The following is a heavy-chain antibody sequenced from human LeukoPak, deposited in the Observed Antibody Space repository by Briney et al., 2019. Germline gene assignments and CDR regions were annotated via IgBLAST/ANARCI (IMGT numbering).Heavy chain of an antibody. V-gene: IGHV3-21*01. J-gene: IGHJ4*02. D-gene: IGHD2-2*01. CDR3: ARQRFVVVPAAPGGGFDY. Sequence: GSLRLSCAASGFTFSSYSMNWVRQAPGKGLEWVSSISSSSSYIYYADSVKGRFTISRDNAKNSLYLQMNSLRAEDTAVYYCARQRFVVVPAAPGGGFDYWGQGTLVTVSS. CDR2: ISSSSSYI. CDR1: GFTFSSYS.